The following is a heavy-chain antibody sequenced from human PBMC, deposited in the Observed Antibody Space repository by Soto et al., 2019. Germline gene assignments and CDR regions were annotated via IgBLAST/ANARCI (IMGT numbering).Heavy chain of an antibody. Sequence: PGGSLRLSCAASGFTFSSYGMNWVRQAPGKGLAWVSSISTSTSYIYYADSVKGRFTISRDNAKNSVYPQMNSLRAEDTAVYYCARLYCRGGSCYSGDAFDIWGQGTMVTVSS. J-gene: IGHJ3*02. CDR2: ISTSTSYI. CDR1: GFTFSSYG. CDR3: ARLYCRGGSCYSGDAFDI. V-gene: IGHV3-21*01. D-gene: IGHD2-15*01.